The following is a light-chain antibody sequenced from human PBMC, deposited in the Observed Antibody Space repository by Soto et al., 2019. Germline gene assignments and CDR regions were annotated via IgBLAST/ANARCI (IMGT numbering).Light chain of an antibody. J-gene: IGKJ1*01. CDR1: QSVSSD. V-gene: IGKV3-15*01. Sequence: EIVMTQSPATLSVSPGERATFSCRASQSVSSDLAWYQHKPGQSPRLLISGASTRATAIPARFSGSGSGTEFTLTISSLQSEDFALYYFQQYNDWPPTFGQGTKVEIK. CDR2: GAS. CDR3: QQYNDWPPT.